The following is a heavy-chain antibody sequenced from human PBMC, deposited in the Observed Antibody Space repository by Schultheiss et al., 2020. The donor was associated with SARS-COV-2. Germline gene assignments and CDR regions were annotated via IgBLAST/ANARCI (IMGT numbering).Heavy chain of an antibody. CDR1: GGSISTYY. J-gene: IGHJ4*02. V-gene: IGHV4-59*01. CDR3: VTSGAAAGYFDH. CDR2: IYNSEST. D-gene: IGHD6-13*01. Sequence: SETLSLTCTISGGSISTYYWSWVRQPPGEGLEWIGYIYNSESTNYNPSLKSRVTMSVDTSMNQFTLQLTSVTAADTAVYYCVTSGAAAGYFDHWGQGNLVTVSS.